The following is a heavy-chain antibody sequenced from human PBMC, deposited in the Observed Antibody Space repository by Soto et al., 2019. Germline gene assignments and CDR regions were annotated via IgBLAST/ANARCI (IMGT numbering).Heavy chain of an antibody. CDR1: GGTFSSYA. V-gene: IGHV1-69*01. D-gene: IGHD2-2*01. Sequence: QVQLVKSGAEVKKPGSSVKVSCKASGGTFSSYAISWVRQDPGQGLEWMGGIIPISGTANYAQKFQGRVTITADESTSTAYMELSSLRSEDTAVYYCARSQGSSTSLEIYYYYYYGMDVWGQGTTVTVSS. CDR2: IIPISGTA. CDR3: ARSQGSSTSLEIYYYYYYGMDV. J-gene: IGHJ6*02.